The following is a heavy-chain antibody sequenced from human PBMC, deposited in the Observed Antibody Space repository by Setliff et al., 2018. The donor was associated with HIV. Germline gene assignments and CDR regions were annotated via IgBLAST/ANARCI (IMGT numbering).Heavy chain of an antibody. J-gene: IGHJ6*03. CDR1: AAAFTGHT. CDR3: ARDSAVPSLYHYYYMDV. Sequence: SVKVSCKAPAAAFTGHTLIWVRQAPGQGLEWVGTIIPSFGRTNYAHKFQGRVTITADRSSGTAHMELSSLRSEDTAVYYCARDSAVPSLYHYYYMDVWGEGTTVTVSS. D-gene: IGHD6-19*01. CDR2: IIPSFGRT. V-gene: IGHV1-69*08.